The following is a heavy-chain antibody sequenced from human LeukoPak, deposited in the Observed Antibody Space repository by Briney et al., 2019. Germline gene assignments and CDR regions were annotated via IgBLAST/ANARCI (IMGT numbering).Heavy chain of an antibody. CDR2: VKSDGTAT. CDR3: VRKFATGD. J-gene: IGHJ4*02. Sequence: GGSLRLSCAASGFTFSSDLMHWGRQAQGTGLVWVSSVKSDGTATNYADSVKGRFTISRDNAKNTLYLQMNSLRVEDTAVYYCVRKFATGDWGQGTLVTVSS. D-gene: IGHD1-14*01. CDR1: GFTFSSDL. V-gene: IGHV3-74*01.